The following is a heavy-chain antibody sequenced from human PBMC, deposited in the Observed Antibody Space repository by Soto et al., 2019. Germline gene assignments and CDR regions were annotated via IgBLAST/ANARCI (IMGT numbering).Heavy chain of an antibody. CDR1: GGTFSSYT. D-gene: IGHD3-22*01. CDR2: IIPILGIA. Sequence: QVQLVQSGAEVKKPGSSVKVSCKASGGTFSSYTISWVRQAPGQGLEWMGRIIPILGIANYAQKFQGRVTSTADKSTSTAYMELSSRRSEDTAGYYGARGGDYYDSSGFGPWGQGTLVTVSS. V-gene: IGHV1-69*02. J-gene: IGHJ4*02. CDR3: ARGGDYYDSSGFGP.